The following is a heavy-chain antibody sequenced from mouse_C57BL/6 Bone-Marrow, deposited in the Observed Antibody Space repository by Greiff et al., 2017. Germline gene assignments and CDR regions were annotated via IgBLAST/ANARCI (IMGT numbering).Heavy chain of an antibody. D-gene: IGHD3-2*02. CDR2: ISSGGSYT. Sequence: EVQLQESGGDLVKPGGSLKLSCAASGFTFSSYGMSWVRQTPDKRLEWVATISSGGSYTYYPDSVKGRFSISRDNAKNTLYLQRSSLKSEDTAMYYCARRRQLRLFDYWGQGTTLTVSS. J-gene: IGHJ2*01. V-gene: IGHV5-6*01. CDR1: GFTFSSYG. CDR3: ARRRQLRLFDY.